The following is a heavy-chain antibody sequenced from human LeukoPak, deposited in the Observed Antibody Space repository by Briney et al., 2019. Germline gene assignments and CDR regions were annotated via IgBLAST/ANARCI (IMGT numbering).Heavy chain of an antibody. CDR1: GFTFSSYG. CDR2: ISGSGDNT. J-gene: IGHJ5*02. D-gene: IGHD6-25*01. Sequence: GGSLRLSCAASGFTFSSYGMTWVRQAPGKGLEWVSGISGSGDNTWYADSVKGRFTISRDNSKNTLYLQMNSLRPEDTAVYYCAKDGQNDSGGYNWFDPWGQGTLVTVSS. V-gene: IGHV3-23*01. CDR3: AKDGQNDSGGYNWFDP.